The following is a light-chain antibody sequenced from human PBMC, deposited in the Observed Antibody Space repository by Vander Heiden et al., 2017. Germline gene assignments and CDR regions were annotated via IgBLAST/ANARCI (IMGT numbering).Light chain of an antibody. Sequence: DVQMTQSPSTLSASVGDRVTITCRASQSISDWLAWYQQKPGKAPKLLLYSASSLESGVPSRFSGSGSGTEFTLTISSLQPDDFATYYCQQHRSYPLTFGAGTKEEIK. J-gene: IGKJ4*01. CDR1: QSISDW. CDR2: SAS. V-gene: IGKV1-5*01. CDR3: QQHRSYPLT.